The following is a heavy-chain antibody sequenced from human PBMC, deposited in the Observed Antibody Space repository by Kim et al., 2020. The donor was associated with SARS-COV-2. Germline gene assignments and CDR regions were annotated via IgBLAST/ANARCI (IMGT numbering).Heavy chain of an antibody. D-gene: IGHD2-2*01. CDR2: ISAYTGHT. CDR3: ARDFSPGGFCSSTGCYLRLGH. CDR1: GYTFTSYG. J-gene: IGHJ4*02. Sequence: ASVKVSCKSSGYTFTSYGFSWVRQAPGQGLEWMGWISAYTGHTHYAQRLQGRVTMTTDTSTSTAYMELRSLRSDDTAIYYCARDFSPGGFCSSTGCYLRLGHWGQGTLVTVSS. V-gene: IGHV1-18*04.